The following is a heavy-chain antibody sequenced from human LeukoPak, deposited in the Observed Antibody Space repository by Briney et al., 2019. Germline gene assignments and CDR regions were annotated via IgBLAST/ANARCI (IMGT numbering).Heavy chain of an antibody. J-gene: IGHJ3*01. Sequence: PSETLSLTCTVSGYSISSGYNWGWIRQSPGKGLEWIATIFHSGSIYYSPSLKSRVTLSVDTSKNQFFLKLNSVNAADTAVYYCARMGVSYYYDSSIYYPFAFDVWGQGTVVTVSS. CDR2: IFHSGSI. CDR3: ARMGVSYYYDSSIYYPFAFDV. D-gene: IGHD3-22*01. V-gene: IGHV4-38-2*02. CDR1: GYSISSGYN.